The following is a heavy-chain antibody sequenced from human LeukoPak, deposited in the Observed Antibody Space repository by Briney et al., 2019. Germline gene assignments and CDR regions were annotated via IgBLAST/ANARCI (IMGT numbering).Heavy chain of an antibody. V-gene: IGHV1-46*01. CDR2: INPSGGST. J-gene: IGHJ6*02. CDR1: GYTFTSYY. CDR3: ASAPGGRLENYYSGMAA. D-gene: IGHD5-24*01. Sequence: ASVKVSCKASGYTFTSYYMHWVRQAPGQGLEWMGIINPSGGSTSYAPKFQGRVTMTRDTSTSTVYMELSSLRSEDTAVYYCASAPGGRLENYYSGMAAWGQGTTVTASS.